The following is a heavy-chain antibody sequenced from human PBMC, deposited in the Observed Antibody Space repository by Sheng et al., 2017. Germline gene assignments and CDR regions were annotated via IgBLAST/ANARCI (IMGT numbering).Heavy chain of an antibody. J-gene: IGHJ4*02. CDR1: GGTFSSYA. CDR2: IIPIFGTA. D-gene: IGHD3-22*01. CDR3: ARQIYYDSSGYPSYFDY. V-gene: IGHV1-69*01. Sequence: QVQLVQSGAEVKKPGSSVKVSCKASGGTFSSYAISWVRQAPGQGLEWMGGIIPIFGTANYAQKFQGRVTITADESTSTAYMELSSLRSEDTAVYYCARQIYYDSSGYPSYFDYWGQGTLVTVSS.